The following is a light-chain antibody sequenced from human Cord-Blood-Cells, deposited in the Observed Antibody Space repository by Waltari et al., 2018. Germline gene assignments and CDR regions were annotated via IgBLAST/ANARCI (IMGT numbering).Light chain of an antibody. J-gene: IGLJ3*02. V-gene: IGLV2-23*01. CDR2: EGS. CDR1: IRYVGGYNL. Sequence: QSALTQPASVSGSPGQSITISCTGTIRYVGGYNLVSWYQQHPGKAPKLVIYEGSKRPSGVSNRFSGSKSGNTASLTISGLQAEDEADYYCCSYAGSSTWVFGGGTKLTVL. CDR3: CSYAGSSTWV.